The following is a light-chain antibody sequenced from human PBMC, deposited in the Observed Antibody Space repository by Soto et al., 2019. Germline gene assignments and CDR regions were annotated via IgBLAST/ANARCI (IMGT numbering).Light chain of an antibody. Sequence: QSVLTQPASVSASPGQSITISCTGTSSDVGGYKFVSWYQHHPGKAPKLMIYEVNNRHSGVSNRFSGSKSGNTASLTISGLQPEDEADYYCLSYTSANTRVFGGGTKLTVL. CDR2: EVN. J-gene: IGLJ3*02. CDR3: LSYTSANTRV. CDR1: SSDVGGYKF. V-gene: IGLV2-14*01.